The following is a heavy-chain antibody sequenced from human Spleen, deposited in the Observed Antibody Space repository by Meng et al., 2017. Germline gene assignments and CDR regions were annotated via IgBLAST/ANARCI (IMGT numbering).Heavy chain of an antibody. D-gene: IGHD6-19*01. J-gene: IGHJ1*01. CDR1: GFSLRTSGVG. Sequence: QITLKESGPTLVKPTQPLTLPCNFSGFSLRTSGVGVGWIRQPPGKALEWLALIYWDDDKRYSPSLKSRLTITKDNSKNQVVLTMTNMDSVDTATYYCAHRAVAGSFEYFQHWGQGTLVTVSS. CDR3: AHRAVAGSFEYFQH. V-gene: IGHV2-5*02. CDR2: IYWDDDK.